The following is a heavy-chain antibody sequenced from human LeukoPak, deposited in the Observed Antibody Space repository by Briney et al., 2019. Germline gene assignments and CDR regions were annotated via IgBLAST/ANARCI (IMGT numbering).Heavy chain of an antibody. CDR2: IDGRGTT. Sequence: SETLSLTCTVSDYAITTRYYWGWIRPSPGKGLEWIGSIDGRGTTYYVPSFGSRVTISVDTANNQFSLKLRSMTAADAAVYYCARVGGCSGSNCYAFDFWGQGSLVTVSS. CDR1: DYAITTRYY. J-gene: IGHJ4*02. CDR3: ARVGGCSGSNCYAFDF. V-gene: IGHV4-38-2*02. D-gene: IGHD2-15*01.